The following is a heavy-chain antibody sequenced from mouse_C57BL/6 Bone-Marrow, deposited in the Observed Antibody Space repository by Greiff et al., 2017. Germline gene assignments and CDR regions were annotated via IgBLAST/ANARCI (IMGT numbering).Heavy chain of an antibody. V-gene: IGHV5-17*01. J-gene: IGHJ2*01. CDR3: ARDYYVSFPYFDY. D-gene: IGHD1-1*01. CDR1: GFTFSDYG. CDR2: ISSGSSTI. Sequence: EVMLVESGGGLVKPGGSLKLSCAASGFTFSDYGMHWVRQAPEKGLEWVAYISSGSSTIYYADTVKGRFTISRDNAKNTLFLQMTSLRSEDTAMYYCARDYYVSFPYFDYWGQGTTLTVSS.